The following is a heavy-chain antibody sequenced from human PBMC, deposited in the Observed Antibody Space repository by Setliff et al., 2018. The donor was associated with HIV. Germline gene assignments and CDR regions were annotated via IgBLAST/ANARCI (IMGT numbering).Heavy chain of an antibody. CDR2: IIPIFGTA. D-gene: IGHD5-12*01. CDR1: GSTFSSYA. V-gene: IGHV1-69*06. CDR3: ARVGNNRLQFFDH. J-gene: IGHJ4*02. Sequence: ASVKVSCKASGSTFSSYAISWVRQAPGQGLEWMGGIIPIFGTANYAQKFQGRVTITADTSASTMYMELSSLRSEDTAVYYCARVGNNRLQFFDHWGQGTLVTVSS.